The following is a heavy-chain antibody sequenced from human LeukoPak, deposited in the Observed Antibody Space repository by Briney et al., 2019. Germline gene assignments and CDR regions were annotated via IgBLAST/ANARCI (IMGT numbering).Heavy chain of an antibody. CDR1: GYTFTSYA. CDR2: INAGNGNT. D-gene: IGHD3-22*01. V-gene: IGHV1-3*01. Sequence: GASVKVSCKASGYTFTSYAMHWVRQAPGQRLEWMGWINAGNGNTKYSQKFQGRVTITRGTSASTAYMELSSLRSEDTAVYYCARSETYYYDSSGYKIWGQGTLVTVSS. J-gene: IGHJ4*02. CDR3: ARSETYYYDSSGYKI.